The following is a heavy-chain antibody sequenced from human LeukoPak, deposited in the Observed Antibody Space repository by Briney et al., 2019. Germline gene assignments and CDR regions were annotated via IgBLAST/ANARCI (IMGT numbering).Heavy chain of an antibody. D-gene: IGHD2-15*01. CDR3: AKASGGAYSPPDS. CDR2: IWYDGSDK. J-gene: IGHJ4*02. V-gene: IGHV3-33*06. Sequence: PGGSLRLSCAASGFTFSPYGMDWVRQAPGKGLEWVAVIWYDGSDKYYADSVKGRFTISRDNSKDTLYLQMNSLRVADTAVYYCAKASGGAYSPPDSWGQGTLVTVSS. CDR1: GFTFSPYG.